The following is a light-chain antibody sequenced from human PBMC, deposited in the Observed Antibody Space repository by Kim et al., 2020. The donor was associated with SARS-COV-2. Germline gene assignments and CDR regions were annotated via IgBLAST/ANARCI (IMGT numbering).Light chain of an antibody. CDR3: QQYNNLIT. CDR1: QSVSSN. Sequence: EVVMTQSPATVSVSPGERATLSCRASQSVSSNLAWYQQKPGQAPRLLIYGASTRATGFPARFSGSGSGTEFTLTISSLQSEDFAVYYCQQYNNLITFGGGTKVDIK. J-gene: IGKJ4*01. CDR2: GAS. V-gene: IGKV3-15*01.